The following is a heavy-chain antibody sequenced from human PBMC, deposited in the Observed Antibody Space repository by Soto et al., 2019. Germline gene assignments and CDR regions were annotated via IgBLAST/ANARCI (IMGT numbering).Heavy chain of an antibody. CDR3: ARGVIAVVDEDAFDI. Sequence: ASVKVSCKASGGTFSSYTISWVRQAPGQGLEWMGWMNPNSGNTDYAQKFQGRVTMTRNTSISTAYMELSSLRSEDTAVYYCARGVIAVVDEDAFDIWGQGTMVTVSS. V-gene: IGHV1-8*02. D-gene: IGHD6-19*01. CDR2: MNPNSGNT. J-gene: IGHJ3*02. CDR1: GGTFSSYT.